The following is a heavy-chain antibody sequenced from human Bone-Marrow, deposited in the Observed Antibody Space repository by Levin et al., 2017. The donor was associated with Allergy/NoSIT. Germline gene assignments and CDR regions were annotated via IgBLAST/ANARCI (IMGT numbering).Heavy chain of an antibody. CDR2: INQRGTA. Sequence: SETLSLTCAVYDGSVSGYYWTWVRQPPGKGLQWIGDINQRGTATYNSSLRSRVVMSVDKSRNQFSLMVNSVTAADTAVYYCARINQASGFKNWFDPWGPGILVAVS. V-gene: IGHV4-34*01. J-gene: IGHJ5*02. D-gene: IGHD6-25*01. CDR1: DGSVSGYY. CDR3: ARINQASGFKNWFDP.